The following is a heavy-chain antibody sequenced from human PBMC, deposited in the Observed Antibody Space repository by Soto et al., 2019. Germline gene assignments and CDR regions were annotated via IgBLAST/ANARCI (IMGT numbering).Heavy chain of an antibody. CDR1: GFTFSSYG. J-gene: IGHJ4*02. D-gene: IGHD3-16*01. V-gene: IGHV3-30*18. CDR2: ISYDGSNK. CDR3: AKPNQSLPLTLWGMFDY. Sequence: QVQLVESGGGVVQPGRSLRLSCAASGFTFSSYGMHWVRQAPGKGLEWVAVISYDGSNKYYADSVKGRFTISRDNSKNTLYLQMNSLRAEDTAVYYCAKPNQSLPLTLWGMFDYWGQGTLVTVS.